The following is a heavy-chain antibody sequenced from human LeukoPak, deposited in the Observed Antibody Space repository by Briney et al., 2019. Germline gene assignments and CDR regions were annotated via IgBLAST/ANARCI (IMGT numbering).Heavy chain of an antibody. Sequence: SETLSLTCTVSGGSISDYYWSWIRQPPGKGLEWIGYIYYSGITNYNPSLKTRVTILVDTSKNQFSLKLSSVAAADTAVYYCARFGYGSGSYYNWFDPWGQGTLVTVSS. CDR2: IYYSGIT. J-gene: IGHJ5*02. D-gene: IGHD3-10*01. V-gene: IGHV4-59*12. CDR1: GGSISDYY. CDR3: ARFGYGSGSYYNWFDP.